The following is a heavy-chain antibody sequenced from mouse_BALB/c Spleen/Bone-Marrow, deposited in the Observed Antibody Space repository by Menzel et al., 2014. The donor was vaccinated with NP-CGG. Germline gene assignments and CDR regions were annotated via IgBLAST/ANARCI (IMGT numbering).Heavy chain of an antibody. D-gene: IGHD1-1*01. CDR1: GFTFXDYY. CDR3: ARDSRSTVSHFDY. Sequence: VKLQESGGGLVQPGGSLRLSCATSGFTFXDYYMNWVRQPPGKALEWLGFIRNKANGYTTEYSASVKGRFTTSRDNSQSILYLQMNTLRAEDSATYYCARDSRSTVSHFDYWGQGTTLTVSS. J-gene: IGHJ2*01. CDR2: IRNKANGYTT. V-gene: IGHV7-3*02.